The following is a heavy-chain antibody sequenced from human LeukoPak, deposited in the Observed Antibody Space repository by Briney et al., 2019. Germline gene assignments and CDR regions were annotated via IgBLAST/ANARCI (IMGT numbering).Heavy chain of an antibody. CDR2: IGAYNGNT. V-gene: IGHV1-18*01. J-gene: IGHJ4*02. CDR1: GYTFTSYG. D-gene: IGHD3-3*01. CDR3: ARVTTYCDFWSGYYTPPDY. Sequence: GASVKVSCKASGYTFTSYGISWVRQAPGQGLEWMGWIGAYNGNTNYAQKLQGRVTMTTDTSTSTAYMELRSLRSDDTAVYYCARVTTYCDFWSGYYTPPDYSGQGTLVTVSS.